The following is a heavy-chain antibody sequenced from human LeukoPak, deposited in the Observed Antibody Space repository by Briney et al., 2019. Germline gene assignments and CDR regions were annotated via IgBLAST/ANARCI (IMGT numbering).Heavy chain of an antibody. J-gene: IGHJ6*02. CDR1: GFRLSSYS. CDR2: ISSGSSTI. CDR3: ASDSPHYGMDV. V-gene: IGHV3-48*04. Sequence: GGSLRLSCAASGFRLSSYSMNWVRQAPGKGLEWVSYISSGSSTIYYADSVRGRFTISRDNAKNTLYLEMSSLRAEDTAVYHCASDSPHYGMDVWGQGTTVTVSS.